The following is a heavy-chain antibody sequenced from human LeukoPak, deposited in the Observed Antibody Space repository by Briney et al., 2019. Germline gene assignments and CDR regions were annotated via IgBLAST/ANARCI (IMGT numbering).Heavy chain of an antibody. V-gene: IGHV4-61*01. CDR1: GGSVSSGSYY. CDR2: IYYSGST. CDR3: AGGDCSSTSCYVWYFDL. D-gene: IGHD2-2*01. J-gene: IGHJ2*01. Sequence: SETLSLTCTVSGGSVSSGSYYWSWIRQPPGKGLEWIGCIYYSGSTNYNPSLKSRVTISVDTSKNQFSLKLSSVTAADAAVYYWAGGDCSSTSCYVWYFDLWGRGTLVTVSS.